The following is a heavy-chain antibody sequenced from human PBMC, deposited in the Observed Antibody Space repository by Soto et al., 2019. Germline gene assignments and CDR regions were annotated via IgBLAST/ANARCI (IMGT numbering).Heavy chain of an antibody. CDR1: GFTFSSFA. CDR2: ISGNGRTT. V-gene: IGHV3-23*01. Sequence: EVQLLESGGKMVQPGGSLRLSCAASGFTFSSFAMSWVRLAPGKGLEWVSAISGNGRTTYYADSVKGRFTISRDNSKSTLYLQMYSLRAEDTAVYYCAKAIVASYYILDCWGQGTLVTVSS. D-gene: IGHD1-26*01. CDR3: AKAIVASYYILDC. J-gene: IGHJ4*02.